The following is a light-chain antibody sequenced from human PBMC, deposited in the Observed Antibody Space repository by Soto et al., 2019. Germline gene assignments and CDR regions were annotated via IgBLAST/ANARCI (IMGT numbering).Light chain of an antibody. CDR1: QAISSY. Sequence: AIRMTQSPSSLSSSTGDRVTITCRASQAISSYLVWYQQKPGKAPTLLIFAASTLPSAVPSRFSGSGSGTDFPLTISCLQSEDVAYYCYQQYYSYPQTFGQGTKVEIK. CDR3: QQYYSYPQT. J-gene: IGKJ1*01. V-gene: IGKV1-8*01. CDR2: AAS.